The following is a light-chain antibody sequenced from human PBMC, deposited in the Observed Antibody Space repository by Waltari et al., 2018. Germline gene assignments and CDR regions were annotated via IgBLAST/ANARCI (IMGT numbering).Light chain of an antibody. V-gene: IGLV7-46*01. CDR3: LLSYSGARWV. J-gene: IGLJ3*02. CDR1: TGAVTSGHF. Sequence: QAVVTQEPSVTVSPGGTVTLTCGSSTGAVTSGHFLYWFQQKPGQAPRTLIYDTSNKHAWTPARFSGSLLGGKAALTLSGAQPEDEAEYYCLLSYSGARWVFGGGTKLTVL. CDR2: DTS.